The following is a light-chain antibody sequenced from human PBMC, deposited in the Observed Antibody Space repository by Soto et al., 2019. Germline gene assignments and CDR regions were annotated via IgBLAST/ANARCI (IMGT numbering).Light chain of an antibody. V-gene: IGLV2-14*03. CDR2: DVN. J-gene: IGLJ1*01. Sequence: QSALTQPASVSGSPGQSITISCTGTSSDVGSYNYVSWYLYHPGKAPKLMIYDVNNRPSGVSNRFSGSKSGNTASLTISGLQTDDEADYYCSSYTTHNTLLFGTGTKLTVL. CDR3: SSYTTHNTLL. CDR1: SSDVGSYNY.